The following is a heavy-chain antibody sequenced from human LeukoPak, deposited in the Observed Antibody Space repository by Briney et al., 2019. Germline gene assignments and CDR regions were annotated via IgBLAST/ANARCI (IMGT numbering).Heavy chain of an antibody. CDR3: TQTGRGWSGSGTSDH. V-gene: IGHV2-5*02. J-gene: IGHJ4*02. CDR1: GFSLTTRGVG. CDR2: IYWDDDK. D-gene: IGHD3-10*01. Sequence: SGPPLVKPTQTLTLTCTFSGFSLTTRGVGVGWIRQPPGKALEWLALIYWDDDKRYSPSLKSRLTITKDTSKNQVVLTVADMDPVDTATYYCTQTGRGWSGSGTSDHWGQGILVTVSS.